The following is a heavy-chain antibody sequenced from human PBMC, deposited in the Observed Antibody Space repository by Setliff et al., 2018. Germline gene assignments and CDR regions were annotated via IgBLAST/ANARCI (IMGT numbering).Heavy chain of an antibody. CDR2: IYHSEYT. V-gene: IGHV4-59*01. CDR1: GGSISPYY. D-gene: IGHD3-22*01. CDR3: ARGLHDTSDDYYVGAFDM. J-gene: IGHJ3*02. Sequence: SETLSLTCTVSGGSISPYYWSWIRQPPVQGLEWIGYIYHSEYTSYNPSLKSRVTLSVDTSKNKLSLRLTSVTAADTALYYCARGLHDTSDDYYVGAFDMWGLGTKVTVSS.